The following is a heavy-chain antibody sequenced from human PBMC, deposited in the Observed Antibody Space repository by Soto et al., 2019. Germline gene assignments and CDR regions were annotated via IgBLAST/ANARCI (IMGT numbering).Heavy chain of an antibody. CDR3: AREDIVVVVVATNGMDV. V-gene: IGHV1-46*01. CDR1: GYTFTSYY. D-gene: IGHD2-15*01. CDR2: INPSGGST. J-gene: IGHJ6*02. Sequence: ASVKVSCKASGYTFTSYYMDWVRQAPGQGLEWMGIINPSGGSTSYARKFQGRVTMTRDTSTSTVYMELSSLRSEDTAVYYCAREDIVVVVVATNGMDVWGQGTTVNVSS.